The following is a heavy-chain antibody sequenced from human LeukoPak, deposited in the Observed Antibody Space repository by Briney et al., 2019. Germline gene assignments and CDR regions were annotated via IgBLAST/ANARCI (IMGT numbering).Heavy chain of an antibody. Sequence: GGSLRLSCTASGFTFSSYDMHWVRQATGKGLEWVSAIANVGNIYYSPSVKGRFTISRDNAKNSVYLQMNSLTAGDTAVYYCTRGTDGFDPWGQGTLVTVSS. CDR1: GFTFSSYD. J-gene: IGHJ5*02. CDR2: IANVGNI. V-gene: IGHV3-13*01. CDR3: TRGTDGFDP.